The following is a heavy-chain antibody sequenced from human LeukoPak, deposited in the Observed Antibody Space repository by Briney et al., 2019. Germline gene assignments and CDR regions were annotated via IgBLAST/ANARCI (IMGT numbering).Heavy chain of an antibody. CDR1: GFTFSSYW. D-gene: IGHD1-26*01. V-gene: IGHV4-59*01. CDR2: IYYSGST. Sequence: GSLRLSCAASGFTFSSYWMHWVRQAPGKGLEWIGYIYYSGSTNYNPSLKSRVTISVDTSKNQFSLKLSSVTAADTAVYYCARDRDLGLFDYWGQGTLVTVSS. CDR3: ARDRDLGLFDY. J-gene: IGHJ4*02.